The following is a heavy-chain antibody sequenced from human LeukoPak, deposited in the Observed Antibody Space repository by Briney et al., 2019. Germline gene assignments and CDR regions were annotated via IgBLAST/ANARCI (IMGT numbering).Heavy chain of an antibody. CDR2: IYYSGST. CDR1: GGSISSSSYY. D-gene: IGHD1-26*01. V-gene: IGHV4-39*02. J-gene: IGHJ4*02. CDR3: ARDFRASGSLDY. Sequence: PSETLSLTCTVSGGSISSSSYYWGWIRQPPGKGLEWIASIYYSGSTYYNPSLKSRVTISVDTSKNQLSLKLSSLTAADTAVYYCARDFRASGSLDYWGQGTLVTVSS.